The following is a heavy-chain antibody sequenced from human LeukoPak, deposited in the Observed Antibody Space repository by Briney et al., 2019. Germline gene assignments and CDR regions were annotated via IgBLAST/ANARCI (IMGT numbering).Heavy chain of an antibody. V-gene: IGHV4-30-4*08. CDR3: ARGREENYDFWSGYYKGVHFDF. Sequence: PSQTLSLTRTVSGGSLSSVDYYWGWIRQSPGKGLEWIGYLSHIGSSYYNPSLKSRMTMSVDTSKNQVSLKLRSVTAADTAVYFCARGREENYDFWSGYYKGVHFDFWGQGTLVTVSS. CDR2: LSHIGSS. D-gene: IGHD3-3*01. J-gene: IGHJ4*02. CDR1: GGSLSSVDYY.